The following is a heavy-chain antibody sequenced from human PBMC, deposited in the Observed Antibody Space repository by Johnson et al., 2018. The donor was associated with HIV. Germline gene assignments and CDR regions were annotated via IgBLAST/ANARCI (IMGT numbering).Heavy chain of an antibody. CDR3: ARGHTWPKSGFDF. V-gene: IGHV3-66*01. CDR2: IYSGGSA. J-gene: IGHJ3*01. D-gene: IGHD3-3*01. CDR1: GFTVSNNY. Sequence: VQLVESGGGLVQPGGSLRVSCAASGFTVSNNYMSWVRQAPGQGLEWVSLIYSGGSAYYADSVKGRFTISRDNSRNTLYLQMNSLRAEDTAVYYCARGHTWPKSGFDFWGQGTMVTVSS.